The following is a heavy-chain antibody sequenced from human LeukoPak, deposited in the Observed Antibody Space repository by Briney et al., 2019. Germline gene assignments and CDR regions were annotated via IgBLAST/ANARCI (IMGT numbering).Heavy chain of an antibody. CDR1: GGSISSYY. CDR3: ARGVKYQRRRAYYFDY. D-gene: IGHD2-2*01. J-gene: IGHJ4*02. V-gene: IGHV4-59*01. Sequence: PSETLSLTCTVSGGSISSYYWSWIRQPPGKGLEWIGYIYYSGSTNYNPSLKSRVTISVDTSKNQFSLKLSSVTAADTAVYYCARGVKYQRRRAYYFDYWGQGTLVTVSS. CDR2: IYYSGST.